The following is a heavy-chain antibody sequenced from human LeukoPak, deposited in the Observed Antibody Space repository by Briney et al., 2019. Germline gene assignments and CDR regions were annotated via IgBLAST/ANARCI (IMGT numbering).Heavy chain of an antibody. V-gene: IGHV1-69*04. CDR2: IIPILGIA. CDR1: GYTFTSYD. J-gene: IGHJ4*02. D-gene: IGHD3-22*01. CDR3: ARTKKYYYDSSGYPDNPFDY. Sequence: ASVKVSCKASGYTFTSYDINWVRQAPGQGLEWMGRIIPILGIANYAQKFQGRVTITADKSTSTAYMELSSLRSEDTAVYYCARTKKYYYDSSGYPDNPFDYWGQGTLVTVSS.